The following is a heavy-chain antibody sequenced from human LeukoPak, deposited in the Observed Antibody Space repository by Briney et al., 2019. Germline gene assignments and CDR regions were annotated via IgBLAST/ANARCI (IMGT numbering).Heavy chain of an antibody. CDR2: ISGSGGST. Sequence: GGSLRLSCAASGFTFSSYAMSWVRQAPGKGLEWVSAISGSGGSTYYADSVKGRFTISRDNSKNTLYLQMNSLRAEDTAVYYCAREPGYSSSWQDYWGQETLVTVSS. CDR1: GFTFSSYA. CDR3: AREPGYSSSWQDY. J-gene: IGHJ4*02. D-gene: IGHD6-13*01. V-gene: IGHV3-23*01.